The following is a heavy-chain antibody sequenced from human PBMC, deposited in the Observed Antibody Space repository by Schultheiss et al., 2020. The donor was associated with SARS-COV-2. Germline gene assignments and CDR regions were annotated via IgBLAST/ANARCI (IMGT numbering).Heavy chain of an antibody. CDR2: INGRGGST. CDR1: GFTFSSYD. D-gene: IGHD3-22*01. Sequence: GGSLRLSCAASGFTFSSYDMSWVRQAPGKGLEWVSAINGRGGSTYYTDSVKGRFTISRDNSKNTLYLQMNSLRAEDTAVYYCATDGFYDSSGYQAPWGQGTMVTVSS. V-gene: IGHV3-23*01. J-gene: IGHJ3*01. CDR3: ATDGFYDSSGYQAP.